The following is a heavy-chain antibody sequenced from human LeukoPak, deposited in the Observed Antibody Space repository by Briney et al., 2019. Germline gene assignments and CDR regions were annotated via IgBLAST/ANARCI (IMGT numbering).Heavy chain of an antibody. D-gene: IGHD1-26*01. CDR3: ATGRTKWDLLNY. CDR1: GYTLTELS. J-gene: IGHJ4*02. V-gene: IGHV1-24*01. Sequence: ASVKVSCKVSGYTLTELSLHWVRQAPGKGLEWMGGLDPEDGEMIYSQKFQGRVTMTEDTSTDIAYMEMSSLRSGDTAVYYCATGRTKWDLLNYWGQGTLVTVSS. CDR2: LDPEDGEM.